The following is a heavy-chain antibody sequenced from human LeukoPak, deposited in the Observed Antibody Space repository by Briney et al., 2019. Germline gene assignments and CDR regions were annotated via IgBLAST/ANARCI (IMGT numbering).Heavy chain of an antibody. J-gene: IGHJ4*02. V-gene: IGHV1-2*06. D-gene: IGHD3-22*01. CDR2: INPNSGGT. CDR3: ARVVYYYDSSGYEY. CDR1: GYTFTGHY. Sequence: ASVKVSCKASGYTFTGHYMHWVRQAPGQGLEWMGRINPNSGGTNYAQKFQGRVTMTRDTSISTAYMELSRLRSDDTAVYYCARVVYYYDSSGYEYWGQRTLVTVSS.